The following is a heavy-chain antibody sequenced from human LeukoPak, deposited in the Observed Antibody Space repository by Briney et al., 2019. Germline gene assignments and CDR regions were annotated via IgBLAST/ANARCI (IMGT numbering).Heavy chain of an antibody. CDR1: GYSFTSYW. V-gene: IGHV5-51*01. CDR3: RRNGTLAGYMDV. CDR2: IYPGDSDT. Sequence: GESLKISCKGSGYSFTSYWIGWVRQMPGKGLEWIGIIYPGDSDTIYSPSFQGQVTISAGKSVSTAYLQWSSLKAWDTPTYYCRRNGTLAGYMDVWGKGTTVPVSS. J-gene: IGHJ6*03. D-gene: IGHD1-1*01.